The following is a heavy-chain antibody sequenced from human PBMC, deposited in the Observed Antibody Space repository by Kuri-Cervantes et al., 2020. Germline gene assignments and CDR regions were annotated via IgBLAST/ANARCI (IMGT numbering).Heavy chain of an antibody. CDR2: INPNSGGT. V-gene: IGHV1-2*02. CDR1: GYTFTGYY. D-gene: IGHD5-12*01. J-gene: IGHJ3*02. Sequence: GESLKISCKASGYTFTGYYMHWVRQAPGQGLEWMGWINPNSGGTNYAQKLQGRVTMTTDTSTSTAYMELRSLRSDDTAVYYCASLRGYSGYDKKSTGRGDAFDIWGQGTMVTVSS. CDR3: ASLRGYSGYDKKSTGRGDAFDI.